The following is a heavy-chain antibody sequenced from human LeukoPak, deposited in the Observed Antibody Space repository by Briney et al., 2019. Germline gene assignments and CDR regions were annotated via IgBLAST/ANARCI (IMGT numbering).Heavy chain of an antibody. J-gene: IGHJ6*03. CDR2: INPSGGST. CDR3: ARDGPPDILTGLGYYYYYMDV. D-gene: IGHD3-9*01. Sequence: WASVKVSCKASGYTFTSYYMHWVRQAPGQGLEWMGIINPSGGSTSYAQKFQGRVTMTRDTSTSTVYMELSSLRSEDTAVYYCARDGPPDILTGLGYYYYYMDVWGKGTTVTISS. V-gene: IGHV1-46*01. CDR1: GYTFTSYY.